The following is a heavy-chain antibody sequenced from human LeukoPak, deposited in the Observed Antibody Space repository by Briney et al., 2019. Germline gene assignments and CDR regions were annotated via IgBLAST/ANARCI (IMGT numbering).Heavy chain of an antibody. D-gene: IGHD6-19*01. Sequence: SQTRSLTWAISGDSVASNSAAWNWIRQSPSRGPEWLGRTYYRSKWYNDYAVSVKSRITINPDTSKNQFSLQLNSVAPEDTAVYYCARDRGVAGHLDYWGQGTLVTVSS. J-gene: IGHJ4*02. CDR3: ARDRGVAGHLDY. CDR2: TYYRSKWYN. V-gene: IGHV6-1*01. CDR1: GDSVASNSAA.